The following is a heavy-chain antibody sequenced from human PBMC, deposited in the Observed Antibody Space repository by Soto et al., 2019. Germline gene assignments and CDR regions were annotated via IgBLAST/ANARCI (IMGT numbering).Heavy chain of an antibody. CDR3: ARGGSAWGIVHFDP. CDR2: IYHSGST. D-gene: IGHD3-10*01. Sequence: SETLSLTCSVSGGATNNRDYYWSWIRQHPGRGLEWIGYIYHSGSTYYNPSLKSRVTISVDRSKNQFSLNLSSVTAADTAVYYCARGGSAWGIVHFDPRGQGTLVTVSS. CDR1: GGATNNRDYY. V-gene: IGHV4-30-2*01. J-gene: IGHJ5*02.